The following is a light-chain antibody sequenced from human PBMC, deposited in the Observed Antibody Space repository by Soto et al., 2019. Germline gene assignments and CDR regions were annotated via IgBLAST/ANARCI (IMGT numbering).Light chain of an antibody. CDR3: QSYDSSLTNAV. CDR1: TSNLGAGYD. J-gene: IGLJ2*01. V-gene: IGLV1-40*01. Sequence: QSVLTQPPSVSGAPGQRVTLSCTGNTSNLGAGYDVHWYQQLPGAAPKLVIFGNRNRPSGVPERFSGSKSGTSASLAITGLRGEDEADYHCQSYDSSLTNAVFGGGTKLTVL. CDR2: GNR.